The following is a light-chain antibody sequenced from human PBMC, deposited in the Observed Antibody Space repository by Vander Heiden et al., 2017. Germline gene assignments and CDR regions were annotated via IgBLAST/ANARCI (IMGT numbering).Light chain of an antibody. CDR3: SSYTSSSTLEVV. CDR2: EVS. J-gene: IGLJ2*01. Sequence: QSALTPPASVSGSPGLSITISCTGTSSDVGGYNYVSWYQQHPGKAPKLMIYEVSNRPSGVSNRFSGSKSGNTASLTISGLQAEDEADYYCSSYTSSSTLEVVFGGGTKLTVL. CDR1: SSDVGGYNY. V-gene: IGLV2-14*01.